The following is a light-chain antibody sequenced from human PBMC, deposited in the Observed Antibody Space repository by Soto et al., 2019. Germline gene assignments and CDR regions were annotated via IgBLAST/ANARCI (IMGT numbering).Light chain of an antibody. CDR1: QSVSRS. CDR2: YAS. Sequence: EIVMTQSPATLSVSPGERATLSCRASQSVSRSLAWYQQKPGQAPRLLFYYASTRATGIPVRFSGSGSGTEFTLTISSLQSEDFAVYYCQQYYNWPRTFGRGTKVDIK. CDR3: QQYYNWPRT. J-gene: IGKJ1*01. V-gene: IGKV3-15*01.